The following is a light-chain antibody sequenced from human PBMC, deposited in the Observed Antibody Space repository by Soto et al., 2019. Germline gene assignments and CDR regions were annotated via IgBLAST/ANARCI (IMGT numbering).Light chain of an antibody. J-gene: IGKJ1*01. Sequence: DIQMTQSPSTLSASVGDRVTITCRASQSISIWLAWYQQKPGKAPKILIYKASSLESGVPSRFSGSGSGTEFTVTISSLQPDDFATYCCQQYSTYTPRTFVQRTKVDIK. CDR3: QQYSTYTPRT. V-gene: IGKV1-5*03. CDR2: KAS. CDR1: QSISIW.